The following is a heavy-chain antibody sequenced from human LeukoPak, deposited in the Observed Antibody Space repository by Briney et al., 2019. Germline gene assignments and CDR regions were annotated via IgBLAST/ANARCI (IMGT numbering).Heavy chain of an antibody. V-gene: IGHV4-39*01. J-gene: IGHJ6*02. CDR3: ARQYSSSWYNRNPPSYGMDV. Sequence: PSETLSLTCTVSGGSISSSSYYWGWIRQPPGKGLECIGSIYYSGSTYYNPSLKSRVTISVDTSKNQFSLKLSSVTAADTAVYYCARQYSSSWYNRNPPSYGMDVWGQGTTVTVSS. CDR1: GGSISSSSYY. CDR2: IYYSGST. D-gene: IGHD6-13*01.